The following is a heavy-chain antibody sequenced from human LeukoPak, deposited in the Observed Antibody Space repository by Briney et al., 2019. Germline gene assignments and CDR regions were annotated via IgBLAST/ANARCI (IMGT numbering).Heavy chain of an antibody. CDR2: IYYSGST. V-gene: IGHV4-59*01. CDR1: GGSISSYY. J-gene: IGHJ1*01. CDR3: ARDSFLYCSGGSCYQYFQH. Sequence: SETLSLTCTVSGGSISSYYWSWIRQPPGKGLEWIGYIYYSGSTNYNPSLKSRVTISVDTSKNQFSLKLNSVTAADTAVYYCARDSFLYCSGGSCYQYFQHWGQGTLVTVSS. D-gene: IGHD2-15*01.